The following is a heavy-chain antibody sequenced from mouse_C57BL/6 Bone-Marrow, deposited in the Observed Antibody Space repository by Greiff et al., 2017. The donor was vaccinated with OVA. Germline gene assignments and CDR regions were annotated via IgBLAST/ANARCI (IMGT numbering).Heavy chain of an antibody. D-gene: IGHD1-1*01. J-gene: IGHJ2*01. V-gene: IGHV1-19*01. CDR2: INPDNGGT. CDR1: GYTFTDYY. CDR3: ARSGYGSPDY. Sequence: EVQLQQSGPVLVKPGASVKMSCKASGYTFTDYYMNWVKQSHGKSLEWIGVINPDNGGTSYNQKFKGKATLTVDKSSSTAYMELNSLTSEDTAVYYCARSGYGSPDYWGQGTTLTVSS.